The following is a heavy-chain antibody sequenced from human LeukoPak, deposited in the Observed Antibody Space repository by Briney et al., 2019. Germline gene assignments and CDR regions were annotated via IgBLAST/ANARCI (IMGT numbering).Heavy chain of an antibody. Sequence: GESLKISCKGSGYSFTSYWIGWVRQMPGKGLEWMGIIYPGDSDTRYSPSFQGQVTISADKSISTAYLQWSSLKASDTAMYYCARTYYDSWSGPWMFAFDIWGQGTMVTVSS. CDR2: IYPGDSDT. CDR1: GYSFTSYW. CDR3: ARTYYDSWSGPWMFAFDI. D-gene: IGHD3-3*01. J-gene: IGHJ3*02. V-gene: IGHV5-51*01.